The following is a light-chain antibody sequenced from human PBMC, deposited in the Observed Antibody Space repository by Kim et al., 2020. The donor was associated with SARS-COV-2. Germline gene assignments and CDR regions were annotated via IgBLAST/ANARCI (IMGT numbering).Light chain of an antibody. CDR2: EDN. V-gene: IGLV6-57*03. Sequence: KTVTISCTRSSGSIASNYVQWYQQRPGSAPTTVIYEDNQRPSGVPDRFSGSIDSSSNSAALTISGLKTEDEADYCCQSYDSSNHVVFGGGTQLTVL. J-gene: IGLJ2*01. CDR1: SGSIASNY. CDR3: QSYDSSNHVV.